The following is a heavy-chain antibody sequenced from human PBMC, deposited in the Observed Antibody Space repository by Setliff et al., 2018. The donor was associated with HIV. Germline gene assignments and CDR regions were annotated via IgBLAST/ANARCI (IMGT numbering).Heavy chain of an antibody. D-gene: IGHD2-2*01. J-gene: IGHJ3*02. V-gene: IGHV5-51*01. CDR2: IYPGDSET. Sequence: GESLMISCKGSGYSFTSYWIGWVRQRPGKGLEWMGIIYPGDSETRYSPSFKGQVNISVDKSISTAYVQWSSLKASDNAMYYCSRRGIVVVPAGAFDIWGQGTMVTVSS. CDR3: SRRGIVVVPAGAFDI. CDR1: GYSFTSYW.